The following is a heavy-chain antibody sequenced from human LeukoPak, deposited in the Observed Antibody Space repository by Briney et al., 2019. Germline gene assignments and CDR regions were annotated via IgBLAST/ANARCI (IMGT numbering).Heavy chain of an antibody. V-gene: IGHV3-11*05. Sequence: GSLRLSCAASGFMFSDYFMSWIRQAPGKELEWISYISSNSKYTKYADSVKGRFTISRDNAKKLLYLQMNSLRAEDTAVYYCARDNGNKYYFDYWGQGTLVTVSS. D-gene: IGHD2-8*01. CDR1: GFMFSDYF. J-gene: IGHJ4*02. CDR2: ISSNSKYT. CDR3: ARDNGNKYYFDY.